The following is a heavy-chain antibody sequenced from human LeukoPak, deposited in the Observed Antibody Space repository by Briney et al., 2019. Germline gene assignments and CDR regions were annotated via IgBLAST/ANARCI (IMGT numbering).Heavy chain of an antibody. V-gene: IGHV1-69*13. CDR1: GGTFISYA. CDR2: IIPIFGTA. J-gene: IGHJ5*02. CDR3: ARDRGSYQAAQFNWFDP. D-gene: IGHD2-15*01. Sequence: ASVKVSCKASGGTFISYAISWVRQAPGEGVEWMGGIIPIFGTANYAQKFQGRVTITADESTSTAYMELSSLRSEDTAVYYCARDRGSYQAAQFNWFDPWGQGTLVTVSS.